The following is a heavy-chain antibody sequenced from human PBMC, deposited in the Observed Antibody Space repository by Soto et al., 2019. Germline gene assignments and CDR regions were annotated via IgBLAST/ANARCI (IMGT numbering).Heavy chain of an antibody. CDR2: ISGSGGST. J-gene: IGHJ4*02. V-gene: IGHV3-23*01. CDR1: GFTFSSYA. Sequence: GGSLRLSCAASGFTFSSYAMSWVRQAPGKGLEWVSAISGSGGSTYYADSVKGRFTISRDNSKNKLYLQMKSLRAEDTAVYYCAKYSSSRMYYFDYWGKGTLVTVSS. CDR3: AKYSSSRMYYFDY. D-gene: IGHD6-6*01.